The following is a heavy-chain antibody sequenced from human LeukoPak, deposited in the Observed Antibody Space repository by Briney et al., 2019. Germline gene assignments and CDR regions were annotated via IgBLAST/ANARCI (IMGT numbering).Heavy chain of an antibody. V-gene: IGHV3-23*01. CDR2: ISGSGGST. D-gene: IGHD2-21*02. J-gene: IGHJ4*02. CDR3: AKDRLVFVEVTLDY. CDR1: GFIFSSYA. Sequence: GGSLRLSCAASGFIFSSYAMSWVRQAPGKGLEWVSSISGSGGSTYYADSVKGRFTISRDNSKSTLYLQMNSLRAEDTAVYYCAKDRLVFVEVTLDYWGQGTLVTVSS.